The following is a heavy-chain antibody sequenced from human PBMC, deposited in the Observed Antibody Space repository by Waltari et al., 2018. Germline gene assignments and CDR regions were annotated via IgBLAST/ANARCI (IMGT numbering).Heavy chain of an antibody. CDR3: AFMITFGGAVADY. D-gene: IGHD3-16*01. J-gene: IGHJ4*02. CDR2: IIVGSGAT. V-gene: IGHV1-58*01. Sequence: QMQLVQSGHEVKKPGTSVKVSCKASGLTFRTSVLQWVRQARGQRLEWMGLIIVGSGATNSAQRFQERVTFTRDMSTSTAYMELSGLRSEDTAVYYCAFMITFGGAVADYWGQGTLVTVSS. CDR1: GLTFRTSV.